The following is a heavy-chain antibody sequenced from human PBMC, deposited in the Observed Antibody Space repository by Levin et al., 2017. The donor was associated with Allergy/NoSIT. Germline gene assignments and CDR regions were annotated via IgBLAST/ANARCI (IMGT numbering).Heavy chain of an antibody. J-gene: IGHJ4*02. CDR2: ITPSGGST. D-gene: IGHD3-10*01. Sequence: GESLKISCAASGFTFSSTYMHWVRQTPGKGLEHVAAITPSGGSTYYAKSVKGRFTISRDNSKSTLYLQMGSLRTEDMAVYYCARGLYHGSGLYYFDYWGQGTLVTVSS. CDR1: GFTFSSTY. CDR3: ARGLYHGSGLYYFDY. V-gene: IGHV3-64*01.